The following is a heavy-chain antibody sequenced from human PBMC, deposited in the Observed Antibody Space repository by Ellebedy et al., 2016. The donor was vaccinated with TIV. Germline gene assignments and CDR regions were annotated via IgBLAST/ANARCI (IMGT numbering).Heavy chain of an antibody. Sequence: ASVKVSCKASGYTFTAYHIHWVRQAPGQGLEWMGWIYPYNGDTNYAQKFQGRVTMTRDTSISTGYIELSGLKSDDTAVYYCAALPYISTSSAYWGQGTLVTVSS. J-gene: IGHJ4*02. CDR1: GYTFTAYH. D-gene: IGHD6-13*01. V-gene: IGHV1-2*02. CDR3: AALPYISTSSAY. CDR2: IYPYNGDT.